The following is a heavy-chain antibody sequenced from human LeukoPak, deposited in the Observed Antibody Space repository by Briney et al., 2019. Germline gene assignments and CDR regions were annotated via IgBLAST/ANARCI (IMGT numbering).Heavy chain of an antibody. Sequence: SETLSLTCTVSGGSISSYYWSWIRQPPGKGLEWIGYIYYSGSTNYNPSLKSRVTISVDTSKNQFSLKLSSVTAADTAVYYCGRGYKNYYYYMDVWGKGTTVTISS. CDR1: GGSISSYY. CDR2: IYYSGST. D-gene: IGHD5-18*01. CDR3: GRGYKNYYYYMDV. J-gene: IGHJ6*03. V-gene: IGHV4-59*01.